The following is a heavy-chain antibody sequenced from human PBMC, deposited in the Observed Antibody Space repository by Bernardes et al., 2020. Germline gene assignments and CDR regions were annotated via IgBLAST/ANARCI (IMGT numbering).Heavy chain of an antibody. CDR3: ARSITIFGVVNKGNDAFDI. CDR2: IDWDDDK. V-gene: IGHV2-70*04. CDR1: GFSLSTSGMR. J-gene: IGHJ3*02. Sequence: GPTLVKPTQTLTLTCTFSGFSLSTSGMRVSWIRQPPGRALEWLARIDWDDDKFYSTSLKTRLSISKDTSKNQVVLTMTNMDPVDTATYYCARSITIFGVVNKGNDAFDIWGQGTMVTVSS. D-gene: IGHD3-3*01.